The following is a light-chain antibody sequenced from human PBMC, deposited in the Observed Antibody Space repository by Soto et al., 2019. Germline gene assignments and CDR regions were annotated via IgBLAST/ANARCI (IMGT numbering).Light chain of an antibody. CDR1: QSVSSRY. CDR2: GAS. CDR3: QQYVGSPGLT. V-gene: IGKV3-20*01. J-gene: IGKJ4*01. Sequence: EIVLTQSPGTLSLSPGERATLSCRASQSVSSRYLAWYQQKPGQAPRLLIYGASSRATGIPDRFSGSGSGTDFTLTISRLEPEDLAVYYCQQYVGSPGLTFGGGTKVEIK.